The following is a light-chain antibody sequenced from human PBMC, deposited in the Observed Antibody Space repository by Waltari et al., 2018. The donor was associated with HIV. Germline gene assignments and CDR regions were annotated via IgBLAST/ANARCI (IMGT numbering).Light chain of an antibody. CDR3: QQRRNWPPGAT. J-gene: IGKJ4*01. CDR2: GAS. Sequence: EIVLTQSPATLSLSPGERATLSCRASQSVSSYLAWYQQKPGQAPKLLIYGASNRATGIPARFSGNGSGTDFTLTISSLEPEDFAVYYCQQRRNWPPGATFGGGTKVEIK. CDR1: QSVSSY. V-gene: IGKV3-11*01.